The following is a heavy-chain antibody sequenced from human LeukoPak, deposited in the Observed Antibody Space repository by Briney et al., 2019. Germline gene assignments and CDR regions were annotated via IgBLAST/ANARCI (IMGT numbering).Heavy chain of an antibody. Sequence: PSETLSLTCTVSGGSISSSSYYWGWIRQPPGKGLEWIGSIYYSGSTYYNPSLKSRVTISVDTSKNQFSLKLSSVTAADTAVYYCATQLVVVIGYYFDHWGQGTLVTVSS. D-gene: IGHD3-22*01. CDR1: GGSISSSSYY. J-gene: IGHJ4*02. CDR3: ATQLVVVIGYYFDH. V-gene: IGHV4-39*01. CDR2: IYYSGST.